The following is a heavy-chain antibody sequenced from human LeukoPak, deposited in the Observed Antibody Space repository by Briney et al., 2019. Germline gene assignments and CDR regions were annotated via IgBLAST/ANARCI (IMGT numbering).Heavy chain of an antibody. Sequence: GGPLRLSCAASGLTVSSNEMRGVPRAPGKGLEWVSGISGSGGSTYCVDSVNGRFTISRDNSKNTLYMQMNSLRADDTAIYYCASQYAKVGSTPDYWGQGTLVTVSS. J-gene: IGHJ4*02. CDR2: ISGSGGST. CDR3: ASQYAKVGSTPDY. CDR1: GLTVSSNE. V-gene: IGHV3-23*01. D-gene: IGHD1-26*01.